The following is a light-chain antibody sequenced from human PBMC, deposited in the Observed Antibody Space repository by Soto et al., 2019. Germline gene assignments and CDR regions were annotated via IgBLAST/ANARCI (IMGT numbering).Light chain of an antibody. Sequence: QSVLTQPPSVSGSPGQSVTISCTGTSSDVGSYNRISWYQQPPGTAPQLIMYEVSNRPSGVPDRFSGSKSGSTASLTISGLQAEDEADYYCSLYISGSTYVFGTGTKGTVL. J-gene: IGLJ1*01. CDR3: SLYISGSTYV. CDR1: SSDVGSYNR. V-gene: IGLV2-18*01. CDR2: EVS.